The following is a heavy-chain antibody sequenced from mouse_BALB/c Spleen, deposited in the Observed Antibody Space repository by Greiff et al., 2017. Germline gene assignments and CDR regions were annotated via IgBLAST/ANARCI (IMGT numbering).Heavy chain of an antibody. V-gene: IGHV1-82*01. Sequence: QVQLKQSGPELVKPGASVKISCKASGYAFSSSWMNWVKQRPGQGLEWIGRIYPGDGDTNYNGKFKGKATLTADKSSSTAYMQLSSLTSVDSAVYFCAREDYYFDYWGQGTTLTVSS. CDR1: GYAFSSSW. J-gene: IGHJ2*01. CDR3: AREDYYFDY. CDR2: IYPGDGDT.